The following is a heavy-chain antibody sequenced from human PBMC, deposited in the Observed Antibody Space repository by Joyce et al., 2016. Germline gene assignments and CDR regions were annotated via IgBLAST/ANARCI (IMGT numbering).Heavy chain of an antibody. J-gene: IGHJ4*02. CDR1: GDSISSGYF. CDR3: ARDPQNFGF. V-gene: IGHV4-38-2*02. D-gene: IGHD2/OR15-2a*01. CDR2: IYHNGKT. Sequence: VQLQESGPGLVKPSETLSLTCDVSGDSISSGYFYGWVRQAPGKGLEWIANIYHNGKTYYNASLKSRVTISVDTSKNQLSLKLSSVTAADTVVYYCARDPQNFGFWGQGTLVIVSS.